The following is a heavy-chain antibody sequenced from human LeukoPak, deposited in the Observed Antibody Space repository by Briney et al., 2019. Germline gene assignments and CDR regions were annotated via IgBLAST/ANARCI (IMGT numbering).Heavy chain of an antibody. CDR2: IYYSGST. CDR3: AREIGYYDSSGYWYYFDY. J-gene: IGHJ4*02. V-gene: IGHV4-59*01. Sequence: SETLSLTCTVSGGSISSYYWSWIRQPPGKGLEWIGYIYYSGSTNYNPSLKSRVTISVDTSKNQFSLKLSSVTAADTAVYYCAREIGYYDSSGYWYYFDYWGQGTLVTVSS. CDR1: GGSISSYY. D-gene: IGHD3-22*01.